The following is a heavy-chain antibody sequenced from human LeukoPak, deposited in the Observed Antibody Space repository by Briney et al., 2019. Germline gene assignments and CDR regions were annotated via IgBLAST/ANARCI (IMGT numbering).Heavy chain of an antibody. Sequence: GGSLRLSCAASGFIFTDYAMSWVRQAPGKGLEAGSTISSDTKNTHYADSVKGRFNISRDNSRSTLVLQMNSQRGEDAAKYFCTRDVGLIMFDFWGQGTLVTVSS. CDR3: TRDVGLIMFDF. CDR1: GFIFTDYA. J-gene: IGHJ4*02. V-gene: IGHV3-23*01. D-gene: IGHD1-26*01. CDR2: ISSDTKNT.